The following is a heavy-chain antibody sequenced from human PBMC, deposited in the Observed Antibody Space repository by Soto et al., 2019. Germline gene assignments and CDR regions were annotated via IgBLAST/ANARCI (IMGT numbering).Heavy chain of an antibody. CDR2: ISHIGSV. J-gene: IGHJ4*02. D-gene: IGHD6-19*01. CDR1: GVSISSNYY. V-gene: IGHV4-4*02. Sequence: QVLLQESGPGLVQPSGTLSLSCVVSGVSISSNYYWGWVRQPPGKGLEGLGDISHIGSVNYNPSLKSRVNISMDKSQNQFSLKVNSVTAADTAVYYCARSFGWYAIDYWGQGTLVIVSS. CDR3: ARSFGWYAIDY.